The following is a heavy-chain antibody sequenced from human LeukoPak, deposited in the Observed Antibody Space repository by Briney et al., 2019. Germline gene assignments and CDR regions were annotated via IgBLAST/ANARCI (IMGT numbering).Heavy chain of an antibody. Sequence: SQTLSLTCAVSGGSISSGGYSWSWIRQPPGKGLEWIGYIYHSGSTYYNPSLKSRVTISVDRSKNQFSLKLSSVTAADTAVYYCARGGDSSGFMYYFDYWGQGTLVTVYS. D-gene: IGHD3-22*01. CDR3: ARGGDSSGFMYYFDY. CDR2: IYHSGST. J-gene: IGHJ4*02. CDR1: GGSISSGGYS. V-gene: IGHV4-30-2*01.